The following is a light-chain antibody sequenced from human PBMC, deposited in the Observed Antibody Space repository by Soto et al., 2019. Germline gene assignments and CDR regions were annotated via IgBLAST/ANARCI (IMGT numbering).Light chain of an antibody. Sequence: SVLTQPASVSGSPGQSITISCTGTSSDVGGYNYVSWYQQHPGKAPKLMIYEVSNRPSGVSNRFSGSKSGNTASLTISGLQAEDEADYYCSSYTSSSTLDFGTGTRSPS. J-gene: IGLJ1*01. CDR2: EVS. CDR3: SSYTSSSTLD. V-gene: IGLV2-14*01. CDR1: SSDVGGYNY.